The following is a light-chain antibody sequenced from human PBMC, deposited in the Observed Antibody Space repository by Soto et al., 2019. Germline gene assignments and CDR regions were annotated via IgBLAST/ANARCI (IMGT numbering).Light chain of an antibody. CDR3: QQRSNWPPIT. V-gene: IGKV3-11*01. Sequence: PGELATLSCRASQSVSSYLAWYQQKPGQAPRLLIYDASNRATGIPARFSGSGSGTDFTLTISSLEPEDFAVYYCQQRSNWPPITFGQGTRLEIK. CDR2: DAS. CDR1: QSVSSY. J-gene: IGKJ5*01.